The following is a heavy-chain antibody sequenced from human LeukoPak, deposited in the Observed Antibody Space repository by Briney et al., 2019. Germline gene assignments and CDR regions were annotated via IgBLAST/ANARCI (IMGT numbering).Heavy chain of an antibody. CDR2: INHSGST. CDR3: ARVRRDGYKPTRYYYYGMDV. Sequence: SETLSLTCAVYGGSFSGYYWSWIRQPPGKGLEWIGEINHSGSTNYNPSLKSRVTISVDTSKNQFSPKLSSVTAADTAVYYCARVRRDGYKPTRYYYYGMDVWGQGTTVTVSS. CDR1: GGSFSGYY. D-gene: IGHD5-24*01. J-gene: IGHJ6*02. V-gene: IGHV4-34*01.